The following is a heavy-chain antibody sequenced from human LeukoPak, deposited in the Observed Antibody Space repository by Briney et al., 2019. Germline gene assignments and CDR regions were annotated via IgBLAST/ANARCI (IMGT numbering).Heavy chain of an antibody. V-gene: IGHV4-34*01. CDR1: GGSFSGYY. J-gene: IGHJ3*02. CDR3: ARHGKRKVTRGSRVMGDAFDI. CDR2: INHSGST. D-gene: IGHD3-16*01. Sequence: PSETLSLTCAVYGGSFSGYYWSWIRQPPGKGLEWIGEINHSGSTNYNPSLKSRVTISVDTSKNQFSLKLSSVTAADTAVYYCARHGKRKVTRGSRVMGDAFDIWGQGTMVTVSS.